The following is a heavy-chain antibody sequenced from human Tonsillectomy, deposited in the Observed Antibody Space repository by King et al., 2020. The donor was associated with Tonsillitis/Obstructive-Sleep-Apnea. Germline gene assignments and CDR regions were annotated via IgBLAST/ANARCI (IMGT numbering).Heavy chain of an antibody. V-gene: IGHV5-51*01. CDR2: IHPGDSYT. CDR3: ARRTRYCSGSSCPDAFDI. CDR1: GYSFTTYW. J-gene: IGHJ3*02. D-gene: IGHD2-15*01. Sequence: QLVQSGAEVKKPGESLKISCKGSGYSFTTYWIGWVRQMPGKGLEWMGIIHPGDSYTRYSPSFQGQVTISADKFISTAYLQRSSLKASDTAMYYCARRTRYCSGSSCPDAFDIWGQGTMVTVSS.